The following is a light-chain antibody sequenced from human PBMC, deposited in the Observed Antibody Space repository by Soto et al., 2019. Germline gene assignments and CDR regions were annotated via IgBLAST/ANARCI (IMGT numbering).Light chain of an antibody. V-gene: IGKV3-15*01. CDR1: QSVSSN. CDR2: GAS. Sequence: EIVMTQSPSTLSVSPGERATLSCRASQSVSSNLAWYQQKPGQAPSLLIYGASTRATGTPARFSGSGSGTEFTLTISSLQSEDFAVYYCQQYLTSPKTFGQGTKVDNK. J-gene: IGKJ1*01. CDR3: QQYLTSPKT.